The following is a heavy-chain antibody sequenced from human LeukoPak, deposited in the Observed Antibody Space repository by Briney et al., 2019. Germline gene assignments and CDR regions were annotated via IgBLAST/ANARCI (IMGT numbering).Heavy chain of an antibody. D-gene: IGHD3-3*01. V-gene: IGHV3-30*03. CDR1: GFTFSYFG. CDR3: ARDKRFLHWYFDL. J-gene: IGHJ2*01. CDR2: ISYDGSDK. Sequence: PGGSLRLSCAASGFTFSYFGIHWVRQAPGKGLEWLAAISYDGSDKYYADSVKGRFTISRVNSKNSLDLQMNSLRAEDTAVYYCARDKRFLHWYFDLWGRGTLVTVSS.